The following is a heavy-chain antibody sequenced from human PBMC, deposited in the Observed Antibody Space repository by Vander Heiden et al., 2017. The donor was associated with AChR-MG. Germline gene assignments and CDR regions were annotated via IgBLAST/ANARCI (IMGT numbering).Heavy chain of an antibody. V-gene: IGHV3-23*01. D-gene: IGHD3-10*01. Sequence: EVQLLESGGGLVQPGGSLRLSCAASGFTFSSYAMSWVRQAPGKGLEWVSAISGSGGSTYYADSVKGRFTISRDNSKNTRYLKMNSMRAEETAVYYCAKGTVLRWFGDLSFDYWGQGTLVTVSS. CDR2: ISGSGGST. CDR1: GFTFSSYA. J-gene: IGHJ4*02. CDR3: AKGTVLRWFGDLSFDY.